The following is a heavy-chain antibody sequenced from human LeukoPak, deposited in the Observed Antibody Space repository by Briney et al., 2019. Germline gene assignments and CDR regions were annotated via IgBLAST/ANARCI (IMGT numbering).Heavy chain of an antibody. D-gene: IGHD6-6*01. CDR2: ISSSSSYI. V-gene: IGHV3-21*04. CDR1: GFTFSSYS. CDR3: ARLGYNEDSSSYQTGFDP. J-gene: IGHJ5*02. Sequence: PGGSLRLFCAASGFTFSSYSMNWVRQAPGKGLEWVSSISSSSSYIYYADSVKGRFTISRDNAKNSLYLQMNSLRSDDTAVYYCARLGYNEDSSSYQTGFDPWGQGTLVTVSS.